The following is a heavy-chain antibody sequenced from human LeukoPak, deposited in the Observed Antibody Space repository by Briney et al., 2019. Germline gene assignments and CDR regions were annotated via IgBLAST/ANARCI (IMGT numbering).Heavy chain of an antibody. J-gene: IGHJ5*02. V-gene: IGHV1-46*01. CDR1: GYTFTSYY. Sequence: GASVKVSCKASGYTFTSYYMHWVRQAPGQGLEWMGIINPSGGSTSYAQKFQGRVTMTRDTSTSTVYMELSSLRSEDTAVYYCARDPRRIGSHQRGYSYGWFDPWGQGTLVTVSS. CDR3: ARDPRRIGSHQRGYSYGWFDP. D-gene: IGHD5-18*01. CDR2: INPSGGST.